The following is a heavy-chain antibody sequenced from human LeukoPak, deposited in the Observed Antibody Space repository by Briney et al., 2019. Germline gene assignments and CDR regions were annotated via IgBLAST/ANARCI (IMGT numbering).Heavy chain of an antibody. J-gene: IGHJ4*02. V-gene: IGHV3-21*01. CDR1: GFTFSSSS. CDR3: ARDSGREVVSGWELDY. CDR2: ISSSSSYR. D-gene: IGHD6-19*01. Sequence: PGGSLRLSCAASGFTFSSSSISWVRQAPGKGLEWVSCISSSSSYRYYADSVKGRFTISRDNAKNSLYLQMNSLRAEDTAVYYCARDSGREVVSGWELDYWGQGTLVTVSS.